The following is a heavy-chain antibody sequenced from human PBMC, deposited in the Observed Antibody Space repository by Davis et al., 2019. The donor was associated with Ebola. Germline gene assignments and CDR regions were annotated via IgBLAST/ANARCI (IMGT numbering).Heavy chain of an antibody. Sequence: PGGSLRLSCAASGFTFRNYAMHWVRQAPGRGLEWVALISPNDNKDYYADSVKGRFTISRDISKSTLFMEMNSLTAEDTAVYYCAKDGGNQVSTHNWFDTWGQGTLVTVSS. J-gene: IGHJ5*02. CDR1: GFTFRNYA. D-gene: IGHD3-16*01. CDR3: AKDGGNQVSTHNWFDT. CDR2: ISPNDNKD. V-gene: IGHV3-30-3*01.